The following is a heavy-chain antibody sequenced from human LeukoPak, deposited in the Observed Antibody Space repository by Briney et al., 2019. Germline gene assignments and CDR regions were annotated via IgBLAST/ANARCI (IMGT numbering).Heavy chain of an antibody. CDR3: ARWPATASGWFDP. CDR2: INPNSGGT. CDR1: GYTFTSYG. D-gene: IGHD2-21*02. V-gene: IGHV1-2*02. J-gene: IGHJ5*02. Sequence: ASVKVSCKASGYTFTSYGISWVRQAPGQGLEWMGWINPNSGGTNYAQEFQGRVTMTRDTSISTAYMELSRLRSDDTAVYYCARWPATASGWFDPWGQGTLVTVSS.